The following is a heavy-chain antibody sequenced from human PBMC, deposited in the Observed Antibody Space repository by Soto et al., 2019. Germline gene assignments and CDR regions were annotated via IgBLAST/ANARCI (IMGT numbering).Heavy chain of an antibody. V-gene: IGHV3-30-3*01. D-gene: IGHD3-22*01. CDR2: ISYDGSNK. J-gene: IGHJ6*02. CDR1: GFTFSSYA. CDR3: ARFYYDSSGYLPSPYYYYYGMDV. Sequence: PGGSLRLSCAASGFTFSSYAMHWVRPAPGKGLEWVAVISYDGSNKYYADSVKGRFTISRDNAKNSLYLQMNSLRAEDTAVYYCARFYYDSSGYLPSPYYYYYGMDVWGQGTTVTVS.